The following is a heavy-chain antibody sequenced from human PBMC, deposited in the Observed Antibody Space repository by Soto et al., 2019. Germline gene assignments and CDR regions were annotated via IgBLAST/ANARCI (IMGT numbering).Heavy chain of an antibody. J-gene: IGHJ4*02. D-gene: IGHD2-15*01. Sequence: PSATLSLACAVYGGSFSGDYWSWIRQPPGKGLGWIGEINHSRSTKYNPCRKSRVTMSVDPSKNQFSLKLSSVTAADTAVYYCARGRACSGGSCPDYWGQGTLVPSP. V-gene: IGHV4-34*01. CDR2: INHSRST. CDR3: ARGRACSGGSCPDY. CDR1: GGSFSGDY.